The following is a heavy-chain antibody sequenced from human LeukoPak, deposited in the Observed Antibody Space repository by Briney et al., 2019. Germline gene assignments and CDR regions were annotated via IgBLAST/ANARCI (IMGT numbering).Heavy chain of an antibody. CDR2: IKQDGSEQ. CDR3: ARGYGDYGY. D-gene: IGHD4-17*01. V-gene: IGHV3-7*01. J-gene: IGHJ4*02. Sequence: PGGSLRLSCAASGFTFSSYWMSWVRQAPGKGLEWVANIKQDGSEQYSAASVKGPFTISRDNAKNSLYLQMNSVGAEDTAVYYCARGYGDYGYWGQGTLVTVSS. CDR1: GFTFSSYW.